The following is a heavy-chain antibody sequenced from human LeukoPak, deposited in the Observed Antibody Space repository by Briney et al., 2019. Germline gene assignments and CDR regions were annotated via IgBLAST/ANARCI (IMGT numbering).Heavy chain of an antibody. D-gene: IGHD2-8*01. Sequence: SETLSLTCTVSGGSISSYYWSWIRQPPGKRLEWIGYIYYSGSTNYNPSLKSRVTISVDTSKNQFSLKLSSVTAADTAVYYCARFSTNWPDAFDIWGQGTMVTVSS. J-gene: IGHJ3*02. V-gene: IGHV4-59*01. CDR2: IYYSGST. CDR1: GGSISSYY. CDR3: ARFSTNWPDAFDI.